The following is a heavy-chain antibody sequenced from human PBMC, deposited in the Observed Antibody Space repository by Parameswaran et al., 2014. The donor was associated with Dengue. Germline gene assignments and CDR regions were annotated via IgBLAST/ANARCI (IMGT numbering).Heavy chain of an antibody. J-gene: IGHJ6*01. D-gene: IGHD1-26*01. Sequence: WVRQAPGQGLEWMGWINPNSGGTNYAQKFQGRVTMTRDTSISTAYMELSRLRSDDTAVYYCARDRSGSYYQYYYYYGMDVWGPRDHGHRLL. CDR3: ARDRSGSYYQYYYYYGMDV. CDR2: INPNSGGT. V-gene: IGHV1-2*02.